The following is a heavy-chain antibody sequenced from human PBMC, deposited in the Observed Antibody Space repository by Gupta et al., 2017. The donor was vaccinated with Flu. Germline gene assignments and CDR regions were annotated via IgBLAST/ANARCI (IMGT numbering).Heavy chain of an antibody. J-gene: IGHJ5*02. Sequence: QVQLVQSGAEVKKPGASVKVSCKASGFTFTDYAITWVRQAPGQGLEWVGSISVLNGHTNYAQTVQDRVTMTTDTSTATAYMDLGSLKSDDTAVYYCTRAPQYISGWYNWLDTWGQGTLVTVSS. V-gene: IGHV1-18*01. CDR1: GFTFTDYA. D-gene: IGHD6-25*01. CDR3: TRAPQYISGWYNWLDT. CDR2: ISVLNGHT.